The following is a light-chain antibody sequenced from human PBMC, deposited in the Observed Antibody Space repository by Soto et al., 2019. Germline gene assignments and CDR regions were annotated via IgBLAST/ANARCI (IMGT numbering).Light chain of an antibody. J-gene: IGKJ1*01. V-gene: IGKV3-20*01. CDR2: GAS. CDR1: QSVRSSY. CDR3: QQYGGSPGT. Sequence: EIVLTQSPGTLSLSPGERATLSCRASQSVRSSYLAWYQQKPGQAPRLLIYGASNRVTGIPDRFSGSGSGTDFTLTISSLEPEDFAVYYCQQYGGSPGTFGQGTKVDIK.